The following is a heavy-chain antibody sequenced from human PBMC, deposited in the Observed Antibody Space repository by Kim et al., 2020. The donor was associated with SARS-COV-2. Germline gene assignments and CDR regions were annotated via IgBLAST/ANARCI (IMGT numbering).Heavy chain of an antibody. J-gene: IGHJ4*02. D-gene: IGHD3-10*01. CDR3: ARDYYGSLDY. Sequence: GGSLRLSCAASGFTFSSSWMHWVRQTPGKGLVSVAHINTDGTITNYADSVKGRFTISRDNAKNTLYLQMNSLRADDAAVYYCARDYYGSLDYWGQGALVTVSS. CDR2: INTDGTIT. V-gene: IGHV3-74*01. CDR1: GFTFSSSW.